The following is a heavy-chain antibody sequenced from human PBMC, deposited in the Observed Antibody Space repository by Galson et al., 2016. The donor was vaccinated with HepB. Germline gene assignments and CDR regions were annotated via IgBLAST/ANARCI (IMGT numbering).Heavy chain of an antibody. D-gene: IGHD6-19*01. Sequence: SLRLSCAASGFTFSRYTMHWVRQAPGKGLEWVAVISSDGSKEYYVDSVKGRFTISRDNSRNTLYLQMNSLRAEDAAVYYCAKDNAAWLVDYWGQGSLVTVSS. V-gene: IGHV3-30-3*01. CDR1: GFTFSRYT. CDR2: ISSDGSKE. J-gene: IGHJ4*02. CDR3: AKDNAAWLVDY.